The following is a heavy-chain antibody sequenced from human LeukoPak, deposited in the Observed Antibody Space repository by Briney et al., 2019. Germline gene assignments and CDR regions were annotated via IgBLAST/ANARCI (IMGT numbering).Heavy chain of an antibody. CDR2: ISYDGSNK. CDR1: GFTFSSYA. V-gene: IGHV3-30-3*01. J-gene: IGHJ6*02. CDR3: AKNLYCGGGSCYPSALGMDV. Sequence: GGSLRLSCAASGFTFSSYAMHWVRQAPGKGLEWVAVISYDGSNKYYADSVKGRFTISRDNSKNTLFLQMNSLRAEDTAVYYCAKNLYCGGGSCYPSALGMDVWGQGTTVTVSS. D-gene: IGHD2-15*01.